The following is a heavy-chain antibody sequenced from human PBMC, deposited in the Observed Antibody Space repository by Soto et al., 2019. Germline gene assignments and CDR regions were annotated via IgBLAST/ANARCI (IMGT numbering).Heavy chain of an antibody. J-gene: IGHJ1*01. CDR3: AKDRDVVVTAISGYFQH. D-gene: IGHD2-21*02. CDR1: GFTFSSYA. CDR2: ISGSGGST. Sequence: GGSLRLSCAASGFTFSSYAMSWVRQAPGKGLEWVSAISGSGGSTYYADSVKGRFTISRDNSKNTLYLQMNSLRAEDTAVYYYAKDRDVVVTAISGYFQHWGQGTLVTVSS. V-gene: IGHV3-23*01.